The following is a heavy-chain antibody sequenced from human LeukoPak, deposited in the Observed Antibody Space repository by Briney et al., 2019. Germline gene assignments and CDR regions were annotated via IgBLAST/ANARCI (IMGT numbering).Heavy chain of an antibody. CDR2: ISSSGNSR. D-gene: IGHD3-22*01. Sequence: GGSLRLSCAASGFILSNYRMNWVRQAPGKGLEWVSYISSSGNSREYADSVKGRFTISRDNARDSLHLQMNSLRVEDTAVYYCARLYYDGLGLYFDYWGQGTLVTVSS. CDR3: ARLYYDGLGLYFDY. V-gene: IGHV3-48*04. J-gene: IGHJ4*02. CDR1: GFILSNYR.